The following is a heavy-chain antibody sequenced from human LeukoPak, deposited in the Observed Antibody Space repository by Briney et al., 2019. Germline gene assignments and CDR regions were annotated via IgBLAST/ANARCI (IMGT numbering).Heavy chain of an antibody. V-gene: IGHV3-53*04. J-gene: IGHJ4*02. D-gene: IGHD6-19*01. Sequence: GGSLRLPCSACGFTFSSNYMSWVGQAAAKGLEWVSVIYSGGSTYYADSVKGRFTISRHNSKNTLYLQMNSLRAEDTAVYYCSSGWDYYFDYWGQGTLVTVSS. CDR2: IYSGGST. CDR3: SSGWDYYFDY. CDR1: GFTFSSNY.